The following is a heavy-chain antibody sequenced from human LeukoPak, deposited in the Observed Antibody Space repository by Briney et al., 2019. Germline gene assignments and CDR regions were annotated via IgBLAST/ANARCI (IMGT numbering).Heavy chain of an antibody. V-gene: IGHV3-23*01. CDR1: GFTFSSYA. CDR2: ISGSGGST. Sequence: GGSLRLSCAASGFTFSSYAMSWVRQAPGKGLEWVSAISGSGGSTYYADSVKGRFTISRDSSKNTLYLQMNSLRAEDTAVYHCAKDRSPSSSWDFDYWGQGALVTVSS. J-gene: IGHJ4*02. D-gene: IGHD6-13*01. CDR3: AKDRSPSSSWDFDY.